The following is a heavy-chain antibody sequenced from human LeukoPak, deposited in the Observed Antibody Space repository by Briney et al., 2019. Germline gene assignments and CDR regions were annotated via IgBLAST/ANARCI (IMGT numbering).Heavy chain of an antibody. J-gene: IGHJ3*02. CDR3: ARDSPFGWDVFGDSFDI. CDR1: GGSITDHF. D-gene: IGHD1-26*01. Sequence: SETLSLTCTVSGGSITDHFWSWVRRSPGKGLEWIGFMHHSGSANSNPSLRSRVTISMDTSKNQFSLKMASVTAADTAVYYCARDSPFGWDVFGDSFDIWGQGTVVTVSS. V-gene: IGHV4-59*11. CDR2: MHHSGSA.